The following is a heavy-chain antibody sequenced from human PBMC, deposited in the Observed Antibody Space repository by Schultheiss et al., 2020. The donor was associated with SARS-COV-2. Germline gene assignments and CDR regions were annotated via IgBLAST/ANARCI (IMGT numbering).Heavy chain of an antibody. Sequence: GGSLRLSCAVSGFTFRYYAMNWVRQAPGKGLECVSAISGSCSRTNYADSVKGRFTVSRDNSKNTLYLQMNSLRAEDTAVYYCATVSDAFDIWGQGTMVTVSS. CDR1: GFTFRYYA. CDR3: ATVSDAFDI. CDR2: ISGSCSRT. V-gene: IGHV3-23*01. J-gene: IGHJ3*02.